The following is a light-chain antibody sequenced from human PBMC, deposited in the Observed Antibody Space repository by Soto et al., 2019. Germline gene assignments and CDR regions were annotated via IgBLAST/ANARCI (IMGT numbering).Light chain of an antibody. V-gene: IGLV2-8*01. Sequence: QSALTQPPSASGSPGQSITISCTGTSSDVGGYNFVSWYQQNPGKAPKLMIYEVSERPSGVPDRFSGSKSGNTASLTVSGLQAEDEADYYCSSYAGRNNGVFGGGTKLTVL. J-gene: IGLJ3*02. CDR2: EVS. CDR3: SSYAGRNNGV. CDR1: SSDVGGYNF.